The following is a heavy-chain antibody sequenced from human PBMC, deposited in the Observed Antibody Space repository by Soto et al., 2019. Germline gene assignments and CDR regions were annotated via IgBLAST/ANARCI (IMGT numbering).Heavy chain of an antibody. CDR3: ARGRNWLGYCSSTSCLNWFDP. D-gene: IGHD2-2*01. J-gene: IGHJ5*02. CDR1: GGSISSGGYY. Sequence: SETLSLTCTVSGGSISSGGYYWSWIRQHPGKGLEWIGYIYYSGSTYYNPSLKSRVTISVDTSKNQFSLRLSSVTAADTAVYYCARGRNWLGYCSSTSCLNWFDPWGQGTLVTVSS. V-gene: IGHV4-31*03. CDR2: IYYSGST.